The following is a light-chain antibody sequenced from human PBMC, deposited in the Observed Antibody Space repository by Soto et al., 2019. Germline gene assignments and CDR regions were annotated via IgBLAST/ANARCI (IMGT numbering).Light chain of an antibody. CDR3: QQRSEWPIT. J-gene: IGKJ5*01. V-gene: IGKV3-11*01. CDR1: QRISSY. CDR2: DAS. Sequence: EIVLTQSPATLSLSPGERATLSCRASQRISSYLAWYQQKPGQAPRLFIYDASNRATGIPARFSGSGSGTDFTLTIISLEPEDFAVYYCQQRSEWPITFGQGTRLEIK.